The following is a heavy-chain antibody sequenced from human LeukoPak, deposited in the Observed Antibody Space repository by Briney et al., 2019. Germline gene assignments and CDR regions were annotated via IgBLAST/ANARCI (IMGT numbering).Heavy chain of an antibody. CDR3: AKSGGQQLVAAYGMDV. CDR2: ISSSSSPI. Sequence: GGSLRLSCAASGFTFSNCNFYWVRQAPGKGLEWISYISSSSSPIYYAGSVKGRFTTSRDNAKNSLYLQMNSLRVEDTAVYYCAKSGGQQLVAAYGMDVWGQGTTVTVSS. J-gene: IGHJ6*02. V-gene: IGHV3-48*04. CDR1: GFTFSNCN. D-gene: IGHD6-13*01.